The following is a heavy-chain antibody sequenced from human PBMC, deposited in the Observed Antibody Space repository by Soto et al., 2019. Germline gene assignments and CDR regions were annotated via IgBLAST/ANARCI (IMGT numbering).Heavy chain of an antibody. J-gene: IGHJ4*02. CDR1: GGSISSGGYY. CDR2: IYYSGST. D-gene: IGHD6-13*01. CDR3: ARLFNTGYSSSWPIHY. V-gene: IGHV4-31*03. Sequence: QVQLQESGPGLVKPSQTLSLTCTVSGGSISSGGYYWSWIRQHPGKGLEWIGYIYYSGSTYYNPSLKSRVTISVDTSKNQFSLKMSSVTAAVTAVYYCARLFNTGYSSSWPIHYWGQGTLVTVSS.